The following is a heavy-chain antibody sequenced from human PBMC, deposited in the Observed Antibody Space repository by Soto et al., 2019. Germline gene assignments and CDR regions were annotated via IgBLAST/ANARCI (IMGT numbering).Heavy chain of an antibody. CDR1: GGSISSGDYY. V-gene: IGHV4-30-4*01. CDR3: AREGTDLTGPLAY. J-gene: IGHJ4*02. D-gene: IGHD1-20*01. CDR2: IYYSGST. Sequence: PSETLSLTCTVSGGSISSGDYYWSWIRQPPGKGLEWIGYIYYSGSTYCNPSLKSRVTISVDTSKNQFSLKLSSVTAADTAVYYCAREGTDLTGPLAYWGQGTLVTVSS.